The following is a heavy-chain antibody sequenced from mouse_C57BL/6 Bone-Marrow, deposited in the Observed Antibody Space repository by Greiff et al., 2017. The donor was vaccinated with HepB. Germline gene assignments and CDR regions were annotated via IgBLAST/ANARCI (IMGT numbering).Heavy chain of an antibody. J-gene: IGHJ1*03. CDR2: IDPSDSYT. CDR1: GYTFTSYW. V-gene: IGHV1-50*01. Sequence: QVQLKQPGAELVKPGASVKLSCKASGYTFTSYWMQWVKQRPGQGLEWIGEIDPSDSYTNYNQKFKGKATLTVDTSSSTAYMQLSSLTSEDSAVYYCARMTFDVWGTGTTVTVSS. CDR3: ARMTFDV.